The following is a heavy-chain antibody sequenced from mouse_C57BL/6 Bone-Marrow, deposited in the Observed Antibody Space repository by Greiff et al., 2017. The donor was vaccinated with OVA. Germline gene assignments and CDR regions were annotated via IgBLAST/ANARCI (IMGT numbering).Heavy chain of an antibody. CDR3: ARDYYGSRSPSYYAMDY. D-gene: IGHD1-1*01. V-gene: IGHV5-9*01. Sequence: EVQLVESGGGLVKPGGSLKLSCAASGFTFSSYTMSWVRQTPEKRLEWVATISGGGGNTYYPDSVKGRFTISRDNAKNTLYLQMSSLRSEDTALYYCARDYYGSRSPSYYAMDYWGQGTSVTVSS. CDR2: ISGGGGNT. J-gene: IGHJ4*01. CDR1: GFTFSSYT.